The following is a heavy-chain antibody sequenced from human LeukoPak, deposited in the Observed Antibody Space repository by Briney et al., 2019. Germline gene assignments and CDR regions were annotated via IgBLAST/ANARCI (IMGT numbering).Heavy chain of an antibody. J-gene: IGHJ4*02. Sequence: SETLSLTCTVSGGSISSSSYYWGWIRQPPGKGLEWIGSIYYSGSTYYNPSLKSRVTISVDTSKNQLSLKLSSVTAADTAVYYCARDGVYNYYDSSGYPRYFDYWGQGTLVTVSS. D-gene: IGHD3-22*01. CDR3: ARDGVYNYYDSSGYPRYFDY. V-gene: IGHV4-39*07. CDR2: IYYSGST. CDR1: GGSISSSSYY.